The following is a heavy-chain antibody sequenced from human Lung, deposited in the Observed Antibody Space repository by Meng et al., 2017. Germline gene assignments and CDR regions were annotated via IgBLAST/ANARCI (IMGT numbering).Heavy chain of an antibody. CDR3: QWLSTHPPDC. CDR1: GFTFSNAW. CDR2: IKSKTDGETT. Sequence: RLVESGGVLVEPGGALRLSCATSGFTFSNAWMSWVRQTPGKGLEWLGRIKSKTDGETTDYAAPVKGRFSISRDDAKNTLYLQMNSLKTEDTAVYYCQWLSTHPPDCWGQGTLVTVSS. J-gene: IGHJ4*02. V-gene: IGHV3-15*01. D-gene: IGHD3-22*01.